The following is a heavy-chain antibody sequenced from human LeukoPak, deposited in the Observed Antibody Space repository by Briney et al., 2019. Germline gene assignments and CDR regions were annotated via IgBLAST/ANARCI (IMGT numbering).Heavy chain of an antibody. CDR3: ARMVWGGYYYYYYYMDV. D-gene: IGHD6-19*01. V-gene: IGHV4-31*03. J-gene: IGHJ6*03. CDR1: GGSINSGGYY. Sequence: SQTLSLTCTVSGGSINSGGYYWGWIRQHPGKGLEWIGYIYYSGSTYYNPSLKSRVTISVDTSKNQFSLKLSSVTAADTAVYYCARMVWGGYYYYYYYMDVWGKGTTVTVSS. CDR2: IYYSGST.